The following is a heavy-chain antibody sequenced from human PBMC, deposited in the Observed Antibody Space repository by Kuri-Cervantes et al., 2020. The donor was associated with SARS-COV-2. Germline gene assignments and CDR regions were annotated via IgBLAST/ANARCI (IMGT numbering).Heavy chain of an antibody. J-gene: IGHJ4*02. CDR1: GVSFNTYP. Sequence: SVKVSCKTSGVSFNTYPLTWVRQAPGQGLEWMGGIIPIFGSADYSQKFQGRVTKTRDTSTSTVYMELSSLRSEDTAVYYCARGLAAVDYWGQGTLVTVSS. V-gene: IGHV1-69*05. CDR2: IIPIFGSA. D-gene: IGHD6-13*01. CDR3: ARGLAAVDY.